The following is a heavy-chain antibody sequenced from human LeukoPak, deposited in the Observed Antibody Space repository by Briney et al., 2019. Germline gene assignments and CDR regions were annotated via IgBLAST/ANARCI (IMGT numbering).Heavy chain of an antibody. CDR2: ISSSGSSI. CDR3: ARDLDSEGAFDI. J-gene: IGHJ3*02. D-gene: IGHD3-9*01. V-gene: IGHV3-48*03. CDR1: GFTFSSYE. Sequence: GGSLRLSCAASGFTFSSYEMNWVRQAPGKGLEWVSYISSSGSSIYYADSVKGRFTTSRHNAKNSLYLQMNSLRAEDTAVYYCARDLDSEGAFDIWGQGTMVTVSS.